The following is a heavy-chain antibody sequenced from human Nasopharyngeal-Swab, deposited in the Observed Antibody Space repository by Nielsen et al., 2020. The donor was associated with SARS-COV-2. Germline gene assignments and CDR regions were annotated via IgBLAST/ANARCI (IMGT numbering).Heavy chain of an antibody. V-gene: IGHV3-23*01. Sequence: VRQAPGEGLEWVSAISGSGGSTYYADSVKGRFTISRDNSKNTLYLQMNSLRAEDTAVYYCAKGKVVVVITPLGYWGQGTLVTVSS. J-gene: IGHJ4*02. CDR2: ISGSGGST. CDR3: AKGKVVVVITPLGY. D-gene: IGHD3-22*01.